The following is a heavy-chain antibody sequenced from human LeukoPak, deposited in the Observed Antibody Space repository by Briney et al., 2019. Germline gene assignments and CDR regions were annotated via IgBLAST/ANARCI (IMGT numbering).Heavy chain of an antibody. J-gene: IGHJ4*02. V-gene: IGHV3-30*18. CDR2: ISYDGSNK. CDR3: AKSTGGSYYYFDS. D-gene: IGHD1-26*01. Sequence: GGSLRLSCAASGFTFSSYGMHWVRQAPGKGLEWVAVISYDGSNKYYADSVKGRFTISRDNSKNTLFLQMNSLRAEDTAVYYCAKSTGGSYYYFDSWGQGTLVTVSS. CDR1: GFTFSSYG.